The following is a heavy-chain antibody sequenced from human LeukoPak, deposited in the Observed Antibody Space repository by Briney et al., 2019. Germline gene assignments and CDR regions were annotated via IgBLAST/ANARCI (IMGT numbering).Heavy chain of an antibody. D-gene: IGHD2-15*01. V-gene: IGHV4-59*01. J-gene: IGHJ2*01. Sequence: SETLSLTCTVSGGSISSYYWSWIRQPPGKGLEWIGYIYYSGSTNYNPSLTSRVTISVDTSKNQFSLKLSSVTAADTAVYYCARIGVVVVAATPNWYFDLWGRGTLVTVSS. CDR1: GGSISSYY. CDR2: IYYSGST. CDR3: ARIGVVVVAATPNWYFDL.